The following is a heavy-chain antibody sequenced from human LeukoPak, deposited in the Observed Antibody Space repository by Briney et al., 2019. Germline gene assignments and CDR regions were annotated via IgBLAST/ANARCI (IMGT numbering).Heavy chain of an antibody. J-gene: IGHJ4*02. V-gene: IGHV3-20*04. CDR3: ARVQQYDKFDY. CDR1: GFTFSSYE. CDR2: ISWNGRNT. D-gene: IGHD3-22*01. Sequence: GGSLRLSCAASGFTFSSYEMNWVRQAPGKGLEWVSGISWNGRNTAYAESLKGRFTISRDNAKNSLYLQMNSLRAEDTAFYYCARVQQYDKFDYWGQGTLVTVSS.